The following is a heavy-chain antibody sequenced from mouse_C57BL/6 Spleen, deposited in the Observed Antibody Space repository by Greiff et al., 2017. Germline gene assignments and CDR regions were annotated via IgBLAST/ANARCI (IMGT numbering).Heavy chain of an antibody. Sequence: VQLQESGAELVKPGASVKLSCTASGYTFTEYTIHWVKQRSGQGLEWLGWFYPGGGSIKYNEKFKDKATLTADKSSSTVYMEISRLTSEDSAVYFCARHEEDYYGSFCAYWGQGTLVTLSA. V-gene: IGHV1-62-2*01. D-gene: IGHD1-1*01. J-gene: IGHJ3*01. CDR3: ARHEEDYYGSFCAY. CDR1: GYTFTEYT. CDR2: FYPGGGSI.